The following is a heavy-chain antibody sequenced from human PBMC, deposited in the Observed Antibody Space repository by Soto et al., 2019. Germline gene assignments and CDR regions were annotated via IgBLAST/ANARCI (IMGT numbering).Heavy chain of an antibody. CDR2: ISYDGSNK. Sequence: QVQLVESGGGVVQPGRSLRLSCAASGFTFSSYGMHWARQAPGKGLEWVAVISYDGSNKYYADSVKGRFTISRDNSKNTLYLQMNSLRAEDTAVYYCAKDPKSQWLVRRYFDYWGQGTLVTVSS. J-gene: IGHJ4*02. CDR3: AKDPKSQWLVRRYFDY. CDR1: GFTFSSYG. V-gene: IGHV3-30*18. D-gene: IGHD6-19*01.